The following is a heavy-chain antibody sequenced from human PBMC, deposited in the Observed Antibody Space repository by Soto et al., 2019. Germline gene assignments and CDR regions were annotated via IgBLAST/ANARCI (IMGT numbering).Heavy chain of an antibody. CDR3: ARMFYDYGPLDF. Sequence: QVQLQESGPGLVKPSGTLSLTCAVSGASIISSNWWSWVRQPPGKGLEWIGEMHHSGSSNYNPSLKRRVTISIDKSKNQFSLRVTSVTAADTAVYYCARMFYDYGPLDFWGQGTLVTVSS. D-gene: IGHD4-17*01. J-gene: IGHJ4*02. CDR2: MHHSGSS. CDR1: GASIISSNW. V-gene: IGHV4-4*02.